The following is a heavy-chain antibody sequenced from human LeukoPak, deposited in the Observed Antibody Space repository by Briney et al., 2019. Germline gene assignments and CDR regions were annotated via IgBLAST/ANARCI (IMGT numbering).Heavy chain of an antibody. CDR3: ARTVAGMLVPDD. V-gene: IGHV1-69*05. Sequence: SVKVSCKASGGTFSSYAISWVRQAPGQGLEWMGGIIPIFGTANYAQKFQGRVTITTDESTSTAYMELSSLRSEDTAVYYCARTVAGMLVPDDWGQGTLVTVSS. CDR2: IIPIFGTA. D-gene: IGHD6-19*01. CDR1: GGTFSSYA. J-gene: IGHJ4*02.